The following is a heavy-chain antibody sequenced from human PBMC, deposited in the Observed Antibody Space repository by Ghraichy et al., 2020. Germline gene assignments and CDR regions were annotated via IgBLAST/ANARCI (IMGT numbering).Heavy chain of an antibody. V-gene: IGHV4-59*01. CDR3: ARNKGYYDSAGYYYWHFDL. D-gene: IGHD3-22*01. Sequence: SETLSLTCPVSDDSINNYYWSWIRQTPGKGLEWIAYIYHSGVTHYNPSLKSRVAISADTSKNQFSLKLTSVTAADTAMYYCARNKGYYDSAGYYYWHFDLWGRGTLVTVS. J-gene: IGHJ2*01. CDR1: DDSINNYY. CDR2: IYHSGVT.